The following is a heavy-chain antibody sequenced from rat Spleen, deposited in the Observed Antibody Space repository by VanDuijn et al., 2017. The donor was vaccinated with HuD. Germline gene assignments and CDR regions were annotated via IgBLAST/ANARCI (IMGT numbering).Heavy chain of an antibody. CDR3: ARFEGNILRVPGFDY. D-gene: IGHD1-9*01. Sequence: EVQLQESGPGLVKPSQSLSLTCSVTGYSITSSYRWNWIRKFPGNKLEWMGYINSAGSTNYNPSLKSRISITRDKSKNQFFLQVNSVTTEDTATYDCARFEGNILRVPGFDYWGQGVMVTVSS. CDR1: GYSITSSYR. CDR2: INSAGST. V-gene: IGHV3-3*01. J-gene: IGHJ2*01.